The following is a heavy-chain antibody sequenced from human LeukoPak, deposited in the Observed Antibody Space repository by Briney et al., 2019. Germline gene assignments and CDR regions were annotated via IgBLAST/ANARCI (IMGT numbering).Heavy chain of an antibody. CDR1: GFTFSSYA. CDR3: ARDTYYYDSSGYY. Sequence: PGGSLILSCAASGFTFSSYAMHWVRQAPAKGLEWVAVISYDGSNKYYADSVKGRFTISRDNSKNTLYLQMNSLRAEDTAVYYCARDTYYYDSSGYYWGQGTLVTVSS. CDR2: ISYDGSNK. J-gene: IGHJ4*02. D-gene: IGHD3-22*01. V-gene: IGHV3-30-3*01.